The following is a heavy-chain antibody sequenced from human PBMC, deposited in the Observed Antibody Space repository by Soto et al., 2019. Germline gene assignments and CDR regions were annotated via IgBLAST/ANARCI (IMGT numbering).Heavy chain of an antibody. CDR3: ASQHYYDSSGYYYLGY. D-gene: IGHD3-22*01. CDR1: GGSISSGDYY. CDR2: IYYSGST. V-gene: IGHV4-30-4*01. Sequence: SETLSLTCTVSGGSISSGDYYWSWIRQPPGKGLEWIGYIYYSGSTYYNPSLKSRVTISVDTSKNQFSLKLSSVTAADTAVYYCASQHYYDSSGYYYLGYWGQGTLVTVSS. J-gene: IGHJ4*02.